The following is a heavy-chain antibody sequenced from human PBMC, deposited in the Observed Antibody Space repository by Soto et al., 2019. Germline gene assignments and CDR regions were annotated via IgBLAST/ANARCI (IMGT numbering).Heavy chain of an antibody. CDR2: IIPILGIA. CDR1: GGTFSSYT. Sequence: SVKVSCKASGGTFSSYTISWVRQAPGQGLEWMGRIIPILGIANYAQKFQGRVTITADKSTSTAYMELSSLRSEDTAVYYCASLGYCSGGSCYSFPYYMDVWGKGTTVTVSS. CDR3: ASLGYCSGGSCYSFPYYMDV. J-gene: IGHJ6*03. D-gene: IGHD2-15*01. V-gene: IGHV1-69*02.